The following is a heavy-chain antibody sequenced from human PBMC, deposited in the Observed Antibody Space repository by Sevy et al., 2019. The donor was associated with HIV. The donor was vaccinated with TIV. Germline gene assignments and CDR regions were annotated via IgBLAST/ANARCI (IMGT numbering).Heavy chain of an antibody. Sequence: GGSLRLSCAASGFTFSSYIMNWVRQAPGKGLEWVSSISRSSSYIYYADSVKGRFTISRDNAKNSLYLQMNSLRAEDTAVYYCARDTDCSGGSCYYAYYYYGMDVWGQGTTVTVSS. D-gene: IGHD2-15*01. V-gene: IGHV3-21*01. CDR1: GFTFSSYI. J-gene: IGHJ6*01. CDR3: ARDTDCSGGSCYYAYYYYGMDV. CDR2: ISRSSSYI.